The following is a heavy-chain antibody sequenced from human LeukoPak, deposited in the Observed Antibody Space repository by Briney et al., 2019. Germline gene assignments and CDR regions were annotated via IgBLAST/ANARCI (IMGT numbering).Heavy chain of an antibody. CDR1: GFTFSTHT. V-gene: IGHV3-48*01. CDR2: ISSASSTI. D-gene: IGHD3-10*01. CDR3: ARDQVTMVRGVIILYYFDY. J-gene: IGHJ4*02. Sequence: GGSLRLSCAASGFTFSTHTMNWVRQAPGKGPEWVSSISSASSTIHYADSVKGRFTISRDNSKNTLYLQMNSLRAEDTAVYYCARDQVTMVRGVIILYYFDYWGQGTLVTVSS.